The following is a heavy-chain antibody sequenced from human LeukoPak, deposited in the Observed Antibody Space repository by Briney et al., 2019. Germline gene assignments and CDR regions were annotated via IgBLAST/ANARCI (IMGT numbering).Heavy chain of an antibody. J-gene: IGHJ3*02. V-gene: IGHV3-48*03. Sequence: WGSLRLSCAASGFTFSSYAMHWVRQAPGKGLEWGSYISSSGTSIYYADSVKGRFTISRDNAKNSLYLQMNSLRAEDTAVYYCATGEGGSYYDSRGYYSDIWGQGTMVTVSS. CDR3: ATGEGGSYYDSRGYYSDI. CDR1: GFTFSSYA. CDR2: ISSSGTSI. D-gene: IGHD3-22*01.